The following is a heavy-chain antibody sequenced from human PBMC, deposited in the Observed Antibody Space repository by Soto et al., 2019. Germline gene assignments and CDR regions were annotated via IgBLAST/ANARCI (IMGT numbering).Heavy chain of an antibody. J-gene: IGHJ3*02. CDR1: GFTFSSYS. D-gene: IGHD6-19*01. CDR3: ARDARSGWRAFDI. V-gene: IGHV3-21*01. Sequence: EVQLVESGGGLVKPGGSLRLSCAASGFTFSSYSMNWVRQAPGKGLEWVSSISSSSSYIYYADSVKGRFTISRDNAKNSLYLHMNSLRAEDTAVYYCARDARSGWRAFDIWGQGTMVTVSS. CDR2: ISSSSSYI.